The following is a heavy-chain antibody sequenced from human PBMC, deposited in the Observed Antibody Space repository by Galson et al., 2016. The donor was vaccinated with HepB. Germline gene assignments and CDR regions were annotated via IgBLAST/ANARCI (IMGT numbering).Heavy chain of an antibody. J-gene: IGHJ6*02. Sequence: SLRLSCAASGFTFSDHNMNWVRQAPGKGLEWVSSISGGSVYIYYADSVKGRFTISRDNAKNSLFLHISSLRAEDTAVYLCARTCTYCLCFTNIGDYYGMDVWGQGTTVTVSS. CDR1: GFTFSDHN. CDR3: ARTCTYCLCFTNIGDYYGMDV. V-gene: IGHV3-21*06. D-gene: IGHD2-8*01. CDR2: ISGGSVYI.